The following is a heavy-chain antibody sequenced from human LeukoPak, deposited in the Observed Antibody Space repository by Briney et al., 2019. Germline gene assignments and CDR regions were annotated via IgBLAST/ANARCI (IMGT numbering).Heavy chain of an antibody. CDR3: ARGHEQQLVRRLDY. CDR1: GGSFSGYY. D-gene: IGHD6-13*01. J-gene: IGHJ4*02. Sequence: PSETLSLTCAVYGGSFSGYYWSWIRQPPGKGLEWIGEINHSGSTNYNPSLKSRVTISVDTSKNQFSLKLSSVTAADTAVYYCARGHEQQLVRRLDYWGQGTLVTVSS. CDR2: INHSGST. V-gene: IGHV4-34*01.